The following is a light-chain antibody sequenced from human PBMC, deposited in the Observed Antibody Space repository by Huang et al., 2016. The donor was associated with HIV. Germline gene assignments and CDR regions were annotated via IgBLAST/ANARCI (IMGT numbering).Light chain of an antibody. CDR1: QSVRNN. CDR2: GEY. Sequence: EIVMTQSSATLSVSPGERVTLSFRASQSVRNNLAWHQQKRGQAPRLLVYGEYTRASGFPARFSGNGSGTDFTLTISSLQSEDFATYYCQHYNYWPFTFGPGTKVDVK. V-gene: IGKV3-15*01. CDR3: QHYNYWPFT. J-gene: IGKJ3*01.